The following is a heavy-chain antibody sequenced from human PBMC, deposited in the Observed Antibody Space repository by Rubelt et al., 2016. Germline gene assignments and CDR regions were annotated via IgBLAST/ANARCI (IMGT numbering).Heavy chain of an antibody. Sequence: VSAISGSGGSTYYADSVKGRFTISRDNSKNTLYLQMNSLRAEDTAVYYCAEGGGTYSAYWGQGTLVTVSS. CDR3: AEGGGTYSAY. CDR2: ISGSGGST. V-gene: IGHV3-23*01. J-gene: IGHJ4*02. D-gene: IGHD2-21*01.